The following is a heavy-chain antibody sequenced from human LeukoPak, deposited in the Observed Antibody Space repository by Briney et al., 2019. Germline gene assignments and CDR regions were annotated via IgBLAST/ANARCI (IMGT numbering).Heavy chain of an antibody. CDR1: GFTFSSYS. J-gene: IGHJ6*03. V-gene: IGHV3-21*01. CDR3: AREEYSSGWYHYYYMDV. D-gene: IGHD6-19*01. CDR2: XXXSSSYI. Sequence: GGSLRLSCAASGFTFSSYSMXWVRXAPXXXXXXXXXXXXSSSYIYYADSVKGRFTISRDNAKNSLYLQMNSLRAEDTAVYYCAREEYSSGWYHYYYMDVWGKGTTVTVSS.